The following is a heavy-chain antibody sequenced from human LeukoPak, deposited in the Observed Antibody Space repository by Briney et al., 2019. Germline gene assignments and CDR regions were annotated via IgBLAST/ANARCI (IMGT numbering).Heavy chain of an antibody. V-gene: IGHV1-8*01. J-gene: IGHJ4*02. CDR2: MNPNSGNT. CDR1: GYTFSSHD. Sequence: ASVKVSCKASGYTFSSHDINWVRQVPGHGLEWTGWMNPNSGNTGYAQKFQGRVTMTRNTSISTAYMELSSLRSEDTAVYYCATMALYYDILTGDPLDYWGQGTLVTVSS. D-gene: IGHD3-9*01. CDR3: ATMALYYDILTGDPLDY.